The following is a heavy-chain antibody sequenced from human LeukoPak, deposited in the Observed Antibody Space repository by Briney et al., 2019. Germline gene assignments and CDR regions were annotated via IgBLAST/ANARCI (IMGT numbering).Heavy chain of an antibody. V-gene: IGHV1-18*01. CDR3: ARDWIRYCTNGVCGPFDY. D-gene: IGHD2-8*01. CDR2: ISAYNGNT. Sequence: ASVKVSCKASGYTFTSYGISRVRQAPGQGFEWMVWISAYNGNTNYAQKLQGRVTMTTDTSTSTAYMELRSLRSDDTAVYYCARDWIRYCTNGVCGPFDYWGQGTLVTVSS. J-gene: IGHJ4*02. CDR1: GYTFTSYG.